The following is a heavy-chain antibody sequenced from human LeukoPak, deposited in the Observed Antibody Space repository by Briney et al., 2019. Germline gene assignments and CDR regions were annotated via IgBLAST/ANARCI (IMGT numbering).Heavy chain of an antibody. CDR2: ISSTGGTT. V-gene: IGHV3-11*04. Sequence: GGSLRLSCAASGFRFSDYYMNWIRQAPGEGLKWVSYISSTGGTTFYADSVKGRFTISRDNAKNSLFLQMNSLRAEDTAVYYCAILRGGASLFAHWGQGTLVAVSS. D-gene: IGHD3-10*01. CDR3: AILRGGASLFAH. J-gene: IGHJ4*02. CDR1: GFRFSDYY.